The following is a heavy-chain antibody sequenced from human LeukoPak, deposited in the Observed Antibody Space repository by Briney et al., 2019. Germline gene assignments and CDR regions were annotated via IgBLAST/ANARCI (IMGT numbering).Heavy chain of an antibody. CDR1: GFTFGDYA. CDR3: TRGGQPWYYFDY. Sequence: GGSLRLSCTASGFTFGDYAMSWVRQAPGKGLEWVGFIRSKAYGGTTEYAASVKGRFTISRDDSKSIAYLQMNSLKTADTAVYYCTRGGQPWYYFDYWGQGTLVTVSS. CDR2: IRSKAYGGTT. D-gene: IGHD2-15*01. V-gene: IGHV3-49*04. J-gene: IGHJ4*02.